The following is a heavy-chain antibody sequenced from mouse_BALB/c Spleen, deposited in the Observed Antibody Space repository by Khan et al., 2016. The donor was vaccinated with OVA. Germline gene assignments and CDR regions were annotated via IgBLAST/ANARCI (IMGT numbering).Heavy chain of an antibody. D-gene: IGHD4-1*01. J-gene: IGHJ4*01. CDR2: ISYSDTT. Sequence: EVQLQESGPGLVKPSQSLSLTCTVTGYSITSDYAWNWIRQFPGNKLEWMGYISYSDTTTYNPSLKSRISITRDTSKNQFFLHLNSVTTEDTARYCCASELGRYYAMDYWGQGTSVTVSS. CDR1: GYSITSDYA. CDR3: ASELGRYYAMDY. V-gene: IGHV3-2*02.